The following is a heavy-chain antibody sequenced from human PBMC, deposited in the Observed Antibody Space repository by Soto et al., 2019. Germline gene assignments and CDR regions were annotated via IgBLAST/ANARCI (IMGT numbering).Heavy chain of an antibody. CDR3: ARDRVDSGYPEYFPH. CDR2: IYSGGST. CDR1: GFTVSSNY. Sequence: EVQLVESGGGLIQPGGSLRLSCAASGFTVSSNYMSWVRQAPGKGLEWVSVIYSGGSTYYADSVKGRFTICRDNSKNTLYLQMNSLRAEDTAVYYGARDRVDSGYPEYFPHGGQGTLVTVSS. J-gene: IGHJ1*01. D-gene: IGHD3-22*01. V-gene: IGHV3-53*01.